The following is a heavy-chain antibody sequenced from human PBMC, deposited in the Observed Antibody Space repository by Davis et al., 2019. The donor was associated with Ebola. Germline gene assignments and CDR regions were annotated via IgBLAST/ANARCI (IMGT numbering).Heavy chain of an antibody. D-gene: IGHD2-2*01. V-gene: IGHV1-2*06. CDR2: INPNSGGT. CDR3: ATHIVVVPTAMAVLHYYGMDV. Sequence: ASVKVSCKASGYTFTGYYMHWVRQAPGQGLEWMGRINPNSGGTNYAQKFQGRVTMTRDTSISTAYMELSRLRSDDTAVYYCATHIVVVPTAMAVLHYYGMDVWGKGTTVTVSS. J-gene: IGHJ6*04. CDR1: GYTFTGYY.